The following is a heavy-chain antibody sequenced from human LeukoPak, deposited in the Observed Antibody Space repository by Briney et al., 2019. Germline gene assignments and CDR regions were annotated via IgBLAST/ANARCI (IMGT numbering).Heavy chain of an antibody. D-gene: IGHD3-9*01. Sequence: GGSLRLFCAAYGFTFSSYAMSWVRQAPGKGLELVSASSGSGGSTYYADSVKGRFTISRDNSKNTLYLQMNSLRAEDTAVYYCSKQTTAYEILTGYSYYFDYWGQGTLVTVSS. CDR3: SKQTTAYEILTGYSYYFDY. CDR2: SSGSGGST. V-gene: IGHV3-23*01. J-gene: IGHJ4*02. CDR1: GFTFSSYA.